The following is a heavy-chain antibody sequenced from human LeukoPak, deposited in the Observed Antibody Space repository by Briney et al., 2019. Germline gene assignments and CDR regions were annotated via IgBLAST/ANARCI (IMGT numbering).Heavy chain of an antibody. Sequence: GESLKISCKGSGYSFTSYWIGWVRQMPGKGLEWMGIIYPGDSDTRYSPSFQGQVTISADKSISTAYLQWSSLKASDTAMYYCVRQPLHSYGKGYFDYWGQGTLVTVSS. CDR1: GYSFTSYW. CDR3: VRQPLHSYGKGYFDY. D-gene: IGHD5-18*01. J-gene: IGHJ4*02. CDR2: IYPGDSDT. V-gene: IGHV5-51*01.